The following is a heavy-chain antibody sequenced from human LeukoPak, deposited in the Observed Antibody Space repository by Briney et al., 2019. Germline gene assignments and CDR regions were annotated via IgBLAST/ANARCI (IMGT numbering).Heavy chain of an antibody. Sequence: ASVKVSCKASGYTFTGYYMHWVRQAPGQGLEWMGWINPDSGGTNYAQKFQGRVTVTRDTSISTAYMDLSRLRSDDTAVYYCARAGVWDYSDSSGYHNAAFDIWGQGTMVTVSS. J-gene: IGHJ3*02. CDR1: GYTFTGYY. V-gene: IGHV1-2*02. D-gene: IGHD3-22*01. CDR2: INPDSGGT. CDR3: ARAGVWDYSDSSGYHNAAFDI.